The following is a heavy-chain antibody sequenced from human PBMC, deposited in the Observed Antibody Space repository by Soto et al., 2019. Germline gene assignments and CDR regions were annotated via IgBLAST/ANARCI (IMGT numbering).Heavy chain of an antibody. Sequence: PSETLSLTCTVSGGSIGSSSYYWGWIRQPPGKGLEWIGSIYYSGSTYYNPCLKSRVTISVDTSKNQFSLKLSSLRSEDTAVYYCAADTQLRNWFDPWGQGTLVTVSS. V-gene: IGHV4-39*07. CDR2: IYYSGST. D-gene: IGHD4-17*01. J-gene: IGHJ5*02. CDR1: GGSIGSSSYY. CDR3: AADTQLRNWFDP.